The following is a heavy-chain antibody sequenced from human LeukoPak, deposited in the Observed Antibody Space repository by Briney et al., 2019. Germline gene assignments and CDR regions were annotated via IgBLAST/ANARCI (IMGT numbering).Heavy chain of an antibody. J-gene: IGHJ5*02. CDR3: AKDPLGYCSGGSCRVSWFDP. Sequence: GASVKVSCKASGYTFTSYAMNWVRQAPGQGLEWMGWINTNTGNPTYAQGFTGRFVFSLDTSVSTAYLQISSLKAEDTAVYYCAKDPLGYCSGGSCRVSWFDPWGQGTLVTVSS. V-gene: IGHV7-4-1*02. CDR2: INTNTGNP. D-gene: IGHD2-15*01. CDR1: GYTFTSYA.